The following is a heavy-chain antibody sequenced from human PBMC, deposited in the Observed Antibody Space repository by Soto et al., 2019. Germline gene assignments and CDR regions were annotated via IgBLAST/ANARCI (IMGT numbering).Heavy chain of an antibody. Sequence: PSETLSLTCTVSGGSISSYYWSWIRQPPGKGLEWIGYIYYSGSTNYNPSLKSRVTISVDTSKNQFSLKLSSVTAADTAVYYCERSIAARRTHDAFAIWGQGTMVTVSS. CDR2: IYYSGST. D-gene: IGHD6-6*01. J-gene: IGHJ3*02. CDR3: ERSIAARRTHDAFAI. V-gene: IGHV4-59*01. CDR1: GGSISSYY.